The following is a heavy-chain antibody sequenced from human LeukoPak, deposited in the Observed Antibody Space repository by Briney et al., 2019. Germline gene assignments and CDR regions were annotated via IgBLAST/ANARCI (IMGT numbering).Heavy chain of an antibody. CDR1: GFTFSSYS. Sequence: GGSQRLSCAASGFTFSSYSLSWVRQAPGKGLEWVSFISSSGSLIYYADSVRGRFTISRDNAKNSLYLQMNSLRAEDTAVYYCARGAVGGPFDYWGQETLVTVSS. CDR2: ISSSGSLI. D-gene: IGHD6-19*01. V-gene: IGHV3-21*01. CDR3: ARGAVGGPFDY. J-gene: IGHJ4*02.